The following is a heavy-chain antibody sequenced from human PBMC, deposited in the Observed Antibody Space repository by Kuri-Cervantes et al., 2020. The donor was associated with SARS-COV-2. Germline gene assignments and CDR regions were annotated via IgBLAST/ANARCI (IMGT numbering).Heavy chain of an antibody. V-gene: IGHV3-73*01. D-gene: IGHD2-8*01. CDR1: GFTFSGSA. CDR3: AAESLVTNGVSI. CDR2: IRSKANSYAT. Sequence: GGSLRLSCAASGFTFSGSAMHWVRQASGKGLGWVGRIRSKANSYATAYAASVKGRFTISRDDSKNTAYLQMNSLKTEDTAVYYCAAESLVTNGVSIWGQGTMVTVSS. J-gene: IGHJ3*01.